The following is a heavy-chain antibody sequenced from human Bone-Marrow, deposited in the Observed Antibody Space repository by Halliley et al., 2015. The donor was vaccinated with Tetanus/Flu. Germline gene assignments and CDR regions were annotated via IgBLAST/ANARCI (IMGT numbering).Heavy chain of an antibody. Sequence: TLSLTCTVSGGSISSGGYYWSWIRQHPGKGLEWIGYIYYSGSTYYNPSLKSRVTISVDTSKNQFSLKLSPVTAADTAVYYCARNLVYCSRTSCYVPYFDYWGQGTLVTVSS. CDR2: IYYSGST. CDR1: GGSISSGGYY. V-gene: IGHV4-31*03. J-gene: IGHJ4*02. CDR3: ARNLVYCSRTSCYVPYFDY. D-gene: IGHD2-2*01.